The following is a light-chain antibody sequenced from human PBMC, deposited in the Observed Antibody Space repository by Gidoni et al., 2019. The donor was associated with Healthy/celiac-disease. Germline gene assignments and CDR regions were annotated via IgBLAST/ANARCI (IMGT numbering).Light chain of an antibody. Sequence: IVLTQSPGTLSLSPGERATLSCRASQSVSSSYLAWYQQKPGQAPRLLIYGASSRATGIPDRFSGSGSGTDFTLTISRLEPEDFAVYYCQLGAFGPGTKVDIK. J-gene: IGKJ3*01. CDR3: QLGA. CDR2: GAS. V-gene: IGKV3-20*01. CDR1: QSVSSSY.